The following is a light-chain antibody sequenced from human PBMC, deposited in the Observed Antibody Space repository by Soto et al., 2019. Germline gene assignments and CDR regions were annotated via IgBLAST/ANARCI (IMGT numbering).Light chain of an antibody. V-gene: IGKV3-15*01. CDR1: QSVSSN. Sequence: EIVMTQSPATQSVSPGERATLSCRASQSVSSNLAWYQQKPGQAPRLLIYGASTRATGIPARFSGSGSGTEFILTISSLQSEDFAVYYCQQYNNWPPLTFGGGTKVEIK. CDR3: QQYNNWPPLT. J-gene: IGKJ4*01. CDR2: GAS.